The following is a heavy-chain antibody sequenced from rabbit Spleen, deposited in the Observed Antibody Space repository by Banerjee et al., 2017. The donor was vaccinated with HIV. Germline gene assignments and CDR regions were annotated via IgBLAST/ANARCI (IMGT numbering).Heavy chain of an antibody. J-gene: IGHJ4*01. D-gene: IGHD7-1*01. CDR3: VRDQAGYAGYGPYYFYL. CDR2: IDPLFDNT. V-gene: IGHV1S7*01. Sequence: LVESGGSLKLSCKASGFDFSSYGVSWVRQAPGKGLEWIGYIDPLFDNTYYANWVNGRFSISRENTHNTLYLQLSSLTAADTATYFCVRDQAGYAGYGPYYFYLWGQGTLVTVS. CDR1: GFDFSSYG.